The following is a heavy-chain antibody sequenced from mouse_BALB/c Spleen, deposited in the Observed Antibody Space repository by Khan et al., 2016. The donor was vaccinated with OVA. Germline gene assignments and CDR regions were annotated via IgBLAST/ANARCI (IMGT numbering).Heavy chain of an antibody. J-gene: IGHJ1*01. CDR1: GYTFTDYV. Sequence: QVQLKQSGPELVKPGASVKMSCKASGYTFTDYVINWVKQSTGQGLEWIGEIYPGSGRTNYNEKFKAKATLTADKSSNPAYMQLSSLTSEDSAVYYCARPSYDYGSNSYWFLAVWGAGTTVTVSS. V-gene: IGHV1-77*01. CDR3: ARPSYDYGSNSYWFLAV. D-gene: IGHD1-1*01. CDR2: IYPGSGRT.